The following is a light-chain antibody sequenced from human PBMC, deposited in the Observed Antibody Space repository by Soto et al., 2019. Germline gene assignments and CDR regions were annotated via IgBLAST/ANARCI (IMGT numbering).Light chain of an antibody. J-gene: IGLJ1*01. Sequence: QSVLTQPPSASGSPGQSVTISCTGTSFDVGGYNYVSWYQQHPGKAPQVLMYEVSKRPSGVPDRFSGSKSGNTASLTVSGLQAEDEADYYCSSYAGSSNVFGSGTNVTXL. CDR2: EVS. CDR1: SFDVGGYNY. V-gene: IGLV2-8*01. CDR3: SSYAGSSNV.